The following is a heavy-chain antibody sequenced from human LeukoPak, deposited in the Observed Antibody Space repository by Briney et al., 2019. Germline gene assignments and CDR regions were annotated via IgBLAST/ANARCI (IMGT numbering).Heavy chain of an antibody. V-gene: IGHV2-70*11. CDR3: ARDVMFGGIVGIHN. Sequence: ESGPTLVNPTQTLTLTCTFSGFSLSTSAMCVSWILQPPGKALEWLARIDWDDDKYYSPSLKTRLTISKDTSKNQVVLTMTNMDPVDTATYYCARDVMFGGIVGIHNWGQGTRVTVSS. CDR1: GFSLSTSAMC. D-gene: IGHD3-16*01. CDR2: IDWDDDK. J-gene: IGHJ1*01.